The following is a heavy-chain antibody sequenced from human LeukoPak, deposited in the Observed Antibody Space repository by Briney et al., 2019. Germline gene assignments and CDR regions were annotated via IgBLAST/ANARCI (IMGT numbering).Heavy chain of an antibody. D-gene: IGHD3-22*01. CDR3: ATSFGSGYYF. V-gene: IGHV1-69-2*01. J-gene: IGHJ4*02. Sequence: GAAVTISCKVSGYTFTHYYMHWVQQAPAKGHEWMGLVDPEDGEKIYVKKFQGRVTITADTSTYTAYMELSSLRSEVTSLYYCATSFGSGYYFWGQGTLVTVSS. CDR1: GYTFTHYY. CDR2: VDPEDGEK.